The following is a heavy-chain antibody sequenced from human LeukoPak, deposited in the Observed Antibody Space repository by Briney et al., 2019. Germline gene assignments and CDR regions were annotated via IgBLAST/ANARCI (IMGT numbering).Heavy chain of an antibody. Sequence: GGSLRLSCAASGFTFSSYAMSWVRQAPGKGLEWVSAISGSGGSTYYADSVKGRFTISRDNSKNTLYLQMTSLRAEDTAVYYCARGTQTNSGSYLFDYWGQGTLVTVSS. V-gene: IGHV3-23*01. CDR1: GFTFSSYA. CDR2: ISGSGGST. J-gene: IGHJ4*02. D-gene: IGHD1-26*01. CDR3: ARGTQTNSGSYLFDY.